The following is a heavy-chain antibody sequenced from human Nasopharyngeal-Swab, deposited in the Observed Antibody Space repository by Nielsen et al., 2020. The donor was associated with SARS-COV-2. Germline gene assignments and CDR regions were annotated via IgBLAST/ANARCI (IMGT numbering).Heavy chain of an antibody. V-gene: IGHV3-74*01. J-gene: IGHJ4*02. D-gene: IGHD2-15*01. CDR3: ARDVGGRDNY. Sequence: GESLKISCAASGFSLRTYWMHWVRQSPGKGLLWVSRIDNDGAIPNYADSVKGRFTISRDNAKNTLYLQMNSLRADDTAVYYCARDVGGRDNYWGQGALVTVSS. CDR2: IDNDGAIP. CDR1: GFSLRTYW.